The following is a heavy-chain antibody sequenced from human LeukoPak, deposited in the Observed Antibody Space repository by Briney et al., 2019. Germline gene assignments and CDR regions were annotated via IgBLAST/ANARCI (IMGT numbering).Heavy chain of an antibody. V-gene: IGHV3-49*03. CDR2: IRCKAYGGTT. CDR3: TRRGDNSSWRSPARYYYYMDV. J-gene: IGHJ6*03. D-gene: IGHD6-13*01. Sequence: RSLSLSCTASGFTFGDYAMSWLGQARGKGREWVGFIRCKAYGGTTEYAASVKGRFTISRDESKSIAYLQINSLKTEDTAVYYCTRRGDNSSWRSPARYYYYMDVWGKGTTVTVSS. CDR1: GFTFGDYA.